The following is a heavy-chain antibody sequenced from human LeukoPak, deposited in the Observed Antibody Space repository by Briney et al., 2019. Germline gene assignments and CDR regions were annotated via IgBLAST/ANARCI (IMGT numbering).Heavy chain of an antibody. Sequence: GWSLRLSCAASGFTFSSYGMHWVRQAPGKGLEWVAFIRYDGSNKYYADSVNGRFTISRDNSKNTLYPQMNSLRAEDTAVYYCAKDPTGYSSGWYEKSYYYYDMDGWGKGTTVTVSS. J-gene: IGHJ6*04. CDR3: AKDPTGYSSGWYEKSYYYYDMDG. V-gene: IGHV3-30*02. CDR2: IRYDGSNK. CDR1: GFTFSSYG. D-gene: IGHD6-19*01.